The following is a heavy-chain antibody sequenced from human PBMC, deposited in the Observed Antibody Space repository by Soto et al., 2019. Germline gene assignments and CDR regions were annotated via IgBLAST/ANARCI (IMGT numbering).Heavy chain of an antibody. V-gene: IGHV1-69*12. J-gene: IGHJ6*02. CDR1: GGSLSNYG. CDR2: IIPVFGTA. CDR3: ARGDATKIVVTTYYGMDV. Sequence: QVQLVQSGAEVKKPGSSVKVSCKASGGSLSNYGISWVRQAPGQGLEWMGGIIPVFGTANYAQKFQGRVTITADESTSMVYMDVISLRSEDSAVYYCARGDATKIVVTTYYGMDVWGQGTTVTVSS. D-gene: IGHD4-17*01.